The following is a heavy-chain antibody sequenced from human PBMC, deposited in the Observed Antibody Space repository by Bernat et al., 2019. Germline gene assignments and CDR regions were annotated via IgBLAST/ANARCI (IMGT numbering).Heavy chain of an antibody. Sequence: QVQLVQSGAEVKKPGASVKVSCKASGYTFTSYAMHWVRQAPGQRLEWMGWINAGNGNTKYSQKFQGRVTITRDTSASTAYMELSSLRSEDTAVYYCARADREVAGRTDYDYWGQGTLVTVSS. CDR1: GYTFTSYA. J-gene: IGHJ4*02. CDR3: ARADREVAGRTDYDY. CDR2: INAGNGNT. D-gene: IGHD6-19*01. V-gene: IGHV1-3*01.